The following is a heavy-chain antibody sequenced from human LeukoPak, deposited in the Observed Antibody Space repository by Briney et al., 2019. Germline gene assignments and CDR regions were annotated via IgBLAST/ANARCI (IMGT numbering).Heavy chain of an antibody. Sequence: SGGSLRLSCTASGFTFNTYDMNWVRQAPGKGLEWVSTVNVNGRNTYYADSVKGRFTISRDNSKNTLYLQMNSLRAEDTALYYCAKPGEPSNYFFDRWGQGALVTVSS. V-gene: IGHV3-23*01. CDR3: AKPGEPSNYFFDR. CDR2: VNVNGRNT. J-gene: IGHJ4*02. CDR1: GFTFNTYD. D-gene: IGHD2-21*01.